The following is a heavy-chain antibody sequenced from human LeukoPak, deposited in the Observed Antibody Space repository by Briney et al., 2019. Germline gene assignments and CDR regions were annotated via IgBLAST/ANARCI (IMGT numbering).Heavy chain of an antibody. CDR2: DTAYNGKT. CDR1: GYTFTSYG. Sequence: ASVKVSCKASGYTFTSYGIIWVRQAPGQPLEWMGWDTAYNGKTSYAQKLQGRINMTTHTLTSTADVELTRQRSDGTAVYYCARGYDYWGQGTLVTVSS. V-gene: IGHV1-18*01. CDR3: ARGYDY. J-gene: IGHJ4*02.